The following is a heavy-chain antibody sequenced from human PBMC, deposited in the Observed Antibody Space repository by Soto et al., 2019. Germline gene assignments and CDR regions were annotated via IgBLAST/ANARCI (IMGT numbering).Heavy chain of an antibody. Sequence: SETLSLTCTVSGGSISSGDYYWSWIRQPPGKGLEWIGCIYYSGSTYYNPSLKSRVTISVDTSKNQFSLKLSSVTAADTAVYYCAREGVATDVFDYWGQGTLVTAPQ. CDR1: GGSISSGDYY. CDR2: IYYSGST. V-gene: IGHV4-30-4*01. CDR3: AREGVATDVFDY. J-gene: IGHJ4*02. D-gene: IGHD5-12*01.